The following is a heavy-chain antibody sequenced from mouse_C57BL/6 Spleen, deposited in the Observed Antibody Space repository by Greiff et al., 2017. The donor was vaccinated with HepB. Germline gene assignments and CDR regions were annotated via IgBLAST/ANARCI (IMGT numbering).Heavy chain of an antibody. CDR1: GFTFSSYA. V-gene: IGHV5-4*01. CDR2: ISDGGSYT. Sequence: EVQLVESGGGLVKPGGSLKLSCAASGFTFSSYAMSWVRQTPEKRLEWVATISDGGSYTYYPDNVKGRFTISRDNAKNNLYLQMSHLKSEDTAMYYCARAHYYGSSSFAYWGQGTLVTVSA. D-gene: IGHD1-1*01. J-gene: IGHJ3*01. CDR3: ARAHYYGSSSFAY.